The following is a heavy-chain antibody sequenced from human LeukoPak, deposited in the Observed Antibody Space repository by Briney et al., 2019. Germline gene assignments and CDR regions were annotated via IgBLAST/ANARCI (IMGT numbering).Heavy chain of an antibody. CDR1: GFTFSSYG. Sequence: PGGSLRLSCAASGFTFSSYGMHWVRQTPGKGLEWVGVIWSDGSNKYYADSVKGRFTISRDNSKNTLYLQMNSLRAEDTAVYYCARGSGSFSGGFDYWGQGTLVTVSS. CDR2: IWSDGSNK. CDR3: ARGSGSFSGGFDY. D-gene: IGHD1-26*01. J-gene: IGHJ4*02. V-gene: IGHV3-33*01.